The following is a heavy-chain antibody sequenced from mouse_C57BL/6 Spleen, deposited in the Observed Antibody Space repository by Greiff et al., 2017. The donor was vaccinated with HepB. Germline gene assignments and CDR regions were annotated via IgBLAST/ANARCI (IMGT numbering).Heavy chain of an antibody. CDR3: ARSGGSSSYFDV. J-gene: IGHJ1*03. V-gene: IGHV1-81*01. CDR1: GYTFTSYG. CDR2: IYPRSGNT. D-gene: IGHD1-1*01. Sequence: VQLQESGAELARPGASVKLSCKASGYTFTSYGISWVKQRTGQGLEWIGEIYPRSGNTYYNEKFKGKATLTADKSSSTAYMELRSLTSEDSAVYFCARSGGSSSYFDVWGTGTTVTVSS.